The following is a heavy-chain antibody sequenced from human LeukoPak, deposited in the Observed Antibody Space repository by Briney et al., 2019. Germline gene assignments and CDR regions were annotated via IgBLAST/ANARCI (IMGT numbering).Heavy chain of an antibody. D-gene: IGHD3-10*02. CDR3: ARGTMFPYYFDY. Sequence: GGSLRLSCAAPGFTFSSYGMHWVRQAPGKGLEWVSFISSSSSYIYYADSLKGRFTISRDNAKNSLYLQMNSLRAEDTAVYYCARGTMFPYYFDYWGQGTLVTVSS. CDR2: ISSSSSYI. V-gene: IGHV3-21*01. J-gene: IGHJ4*02. CDR1: GFTFSSYG.